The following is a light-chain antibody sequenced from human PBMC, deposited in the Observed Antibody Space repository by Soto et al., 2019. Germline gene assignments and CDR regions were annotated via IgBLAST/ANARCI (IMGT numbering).Light chain of an antibody. Sequence: IVLTQSPGTLSLSPGERATLSCRASQSVGRNYLAWYQQKPGQAPRLLIYGASSRATGIPDRFSGSGSGTAFTLTFSRLEPEDFAVYYCQQYASSPLTFGGGTRVEIK. J-gene: IGKJ4*01. CDR1: QSVGRNY. CDR3: QQYASSPLT. V-gene: IGKV3-20*01. CDR2: GAS.